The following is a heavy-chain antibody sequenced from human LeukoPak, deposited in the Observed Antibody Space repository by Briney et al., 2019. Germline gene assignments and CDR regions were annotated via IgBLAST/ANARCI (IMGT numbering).Heavy chain of an antibody. Sequence: GGSLRLSCAASGFTFSSYGMHWVRQAPGKGLEWVAFIRYDGSNKYYADSVKGRFAISRDNSKNTLYLQMNSLRAEDTAVYYCAKDKARGSQVGPRITAPGTFDYWGQGTLVTVSS. D-gene: IGHD6-13*01. CDR1: GFTFSSYG. J-gene: IGHJ4*02. V-gene: IGHV3-30*02. CDR3: AKDKARGSQVGPRITAPGTFDY. CDR2: IRYDGSNK.